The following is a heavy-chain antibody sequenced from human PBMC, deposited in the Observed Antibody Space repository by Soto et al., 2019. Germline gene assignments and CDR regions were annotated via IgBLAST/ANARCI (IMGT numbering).Heavy chain of an antibody. J-gene: IGHJ6*03. CDR1: GYTFTSYA. D-gene: IGHD6-13*01. CDR2: INAGNGNT. Sequence: QVQLVQSGAEVKKPGASVKVSCKASGYTFTSYAMHWVRQAPGQRLEWMGWINAGNGNTKYSQKFQGRVTITRDTSASTAYMELSSLRSEDTAVYYCARGKQQLTFYYYYYMDVWGKGTTVTVSS. V-gene: IGHV1-3*01. CDR3: ARGKQQLTFYYYYYMDV.